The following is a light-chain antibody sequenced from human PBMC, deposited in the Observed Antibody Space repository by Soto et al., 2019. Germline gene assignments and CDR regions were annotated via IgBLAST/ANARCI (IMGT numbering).Light chain of an antibody. Sequence: QSALTQPASVSGSPGQSITISCTGTSSDVGGYNLVSWYQQHPGKAPKLMICEGSKRPSGVSNRFSGSKSGNTASLTISGLQAEDEADYYCCSYAGSSTSVIFGGGTKLTVL. V-gene: IGLV2-23*01. J-gene: IGLJ2*01. CDR2: EGS. CDR1: SSDVGGYNL. CDR3: CSYAGSSTSVI.